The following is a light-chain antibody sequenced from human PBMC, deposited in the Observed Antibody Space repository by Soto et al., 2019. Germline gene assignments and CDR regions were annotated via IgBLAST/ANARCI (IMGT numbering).Light chain of an antibody. CDR3: QQSYSTPPT. CDR1: QRIGTF. V-gene: IGKV1-39*01. J-gene: IGKJ1*01. Sequence: DIQMTQSPSSLSASVGDRVTITCRASQRIGTFLNWYQQKPGKAPKLLIYAASGLPSGVSSRFSGSGSGTDFTLTISSLLPEDFATYYCQQSYSTPPTFGQGTKMEIK. CDR2: AAS.